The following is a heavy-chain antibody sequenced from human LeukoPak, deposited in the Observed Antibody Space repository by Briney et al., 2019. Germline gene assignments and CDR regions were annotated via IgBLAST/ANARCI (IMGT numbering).Heavy chain of an antibody. CDR2: INSDGSST. CDR1: GFTFSSYW. J-gene: IGHJ6*03. CDR3: AREVKYYDFWSGYYYYMDV. D-gene: IGHD3-3*01. V-gene: IGHV3-74*01. Sequence: GGSLRLSCAASGFTFSSYWMHWFRQAPEKGLVWVSRINSDGSSTSYADSVKGRFTISRDNAKNTLYLQMNSLRAEDTAVYYCAREVKYYDFWSGYYYYMDVWGKGTTVTVSS.